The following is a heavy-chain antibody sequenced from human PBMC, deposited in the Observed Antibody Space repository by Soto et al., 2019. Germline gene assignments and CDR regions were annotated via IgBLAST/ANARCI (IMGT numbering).Heavy chain of an antibody. CDR1: GFSLSTSGVG. V-gene: IGHV2-5*02. CDR2: IYWDDDK. J-gene: IGHJ4*02. CDR3: AHFPRIAVARR. Sequence: QITLKESGPTLVKPTQTLTLTCTFSGFSLSTSGVGVGWIRQPPGKALEWLALIYWDDDKRYIPSLKSRLTITKDTSKNQVVVTMTNMEPVETATYYYAHFPRIAVARRWGQGTLVTVSS. D-gene: IGHD6-19*01.